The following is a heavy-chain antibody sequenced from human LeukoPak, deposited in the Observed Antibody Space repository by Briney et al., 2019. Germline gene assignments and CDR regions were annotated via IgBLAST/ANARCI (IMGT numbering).Heavy chain of an antibody. CDR3: ARTYYYGSGSYDY. CDR2: ISSSTNYI. D-gene: IGHD3-10*01. J-gene: IGHJ4*02. V-gene: IGHV3-21*01. Sequence: GGSLRLSCAASGFTFSSYSMNWVRRAPGKGLEWVSSISSSTNYIYYAESVKGRFTISRDNAKNSLYLQMNSLRAEDTAMYYCARTYYYGSGSYDYWGQGTLVTVSS. CDR1: GFTFSSYS.